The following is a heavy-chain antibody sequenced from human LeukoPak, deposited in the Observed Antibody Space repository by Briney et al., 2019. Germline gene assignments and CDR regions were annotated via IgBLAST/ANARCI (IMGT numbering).Heavy chain of an antibody. Sequence: GGSLRLSCAASGFTFSSYAMPWVRQAPGKGLEWVAVISYDGSNKYYADSVKGRFTISRDNSKNTLYLQMNSLRAEDTAVYYCAGGTGDFDFDYWGQGTLVTVSS. CDR3: AGGTGDFDFDY. CDR2: ISYDGSNK. V-gene: IGHV3-30-3*01. CDR1: GFTFSSYA. J-gene: IGHJ4*02. D-gene: IGHD2-21*02.